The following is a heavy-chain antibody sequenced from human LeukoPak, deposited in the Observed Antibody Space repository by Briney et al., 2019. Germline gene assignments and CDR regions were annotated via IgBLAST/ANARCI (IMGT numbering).Heavy chain of an antibody. CDR2: IYSGGST. V-gene: IGHV3-66*01. D-gene: IGHD2-2*01. CDR3: THAVSHAFDI. J-gene: IGHJ3*02. Sequence: GGSLRLSCAASGFTVSNNYMSWVRQAPGKGLEWVSLIYSGGSTSYADSVKGRFTITRDNSKNTLYLQMNSLRAEDTALYYCTHAVSHAFDIWGQGTMVTVSS. CDR1: GFTVSNNY.